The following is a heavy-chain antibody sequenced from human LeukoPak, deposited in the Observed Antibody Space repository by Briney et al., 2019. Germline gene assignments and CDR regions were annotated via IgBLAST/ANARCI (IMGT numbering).Heavy chain of an antibody. CDR2: ISGGGGSP. CDR3: AKGRGSGYYNYFEY. J-gene: IGHJ4*02. D-gene: IGHD3-22*01. V-gene: IGHV3-23*01. CDR1: GFTVSNYA. Sequence: GGSLRLSCAASGFTVSNYAMSWVRQAPGKGLEWVSSISGGGGSPYYADSVKGRFTISRDNSKNTLYLQMNSLRAEDTAVYYCAKGRGSGYYNYFEYWGQGTLVTVSS.